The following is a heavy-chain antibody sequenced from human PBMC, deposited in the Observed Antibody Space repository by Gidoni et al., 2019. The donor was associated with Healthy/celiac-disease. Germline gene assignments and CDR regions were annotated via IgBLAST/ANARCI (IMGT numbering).Heavy chain of an antibody. CDR3: ARGYDFWSGPYYFDY. V-gene: IGHV1-69*01. J-gene: IGHJ4*02. CDR1: GGTFSSYA. CDR2: IIPIFGTA. D-gene: IGHD3-3*01. Sequence: VQLVQSGAEVQKPGSSVKVSCKDSGGTFSSYAISWVRQAPGQGLEWMGGIIPIFGTANYAQKFQGRVTITADESTSTAYMELSSLRSEDTAVYYCARGYDFWSGPYYFDYWGQGTLVTVSS.